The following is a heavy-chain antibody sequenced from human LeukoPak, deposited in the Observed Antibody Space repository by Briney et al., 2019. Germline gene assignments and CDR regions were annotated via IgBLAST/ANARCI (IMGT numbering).Heavy chain of an antibody. J-gene: IGHJ4*02. D-gene: IGHD2-21*01. Sequence: PGGSLRLSCAASGFTFSSYAMSWVRQAPGKGLEWVSGIRGSGGSTFYADSVKGRFTISRDNSKNTLYLQMNSLRAEDTAVYYCARDHVFVDYWGQGTLVTVSS. CDR1: GFTFSSYA. CDR2: IRGSGGST. V-gene: IGHV3-23*01. CDR3: ARDHVFVDY.